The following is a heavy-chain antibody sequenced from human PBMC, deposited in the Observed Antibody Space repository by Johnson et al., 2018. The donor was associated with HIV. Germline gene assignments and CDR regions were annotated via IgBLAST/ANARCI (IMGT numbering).Heavy chain of an antibody. J-gene: IGHJ3*02. CDR1: GFTFSSYA. CDR3: ARGRARAFDI. Sequence: QVQLVESGGGVVQPGRSLRLSCAASGFTFSSYAMHWVRQAPGKGLEWVAVISYDGSNQYYADSVKGRFTISRDNSKNTLYLQMNSLRAEDTAVYYCARGRARAFDIWGQGTMVTVSS. D-gene: IGHD5-12*01. V-gene: IGHV3-30-3*01. CDR2: ISYDGSNQ.